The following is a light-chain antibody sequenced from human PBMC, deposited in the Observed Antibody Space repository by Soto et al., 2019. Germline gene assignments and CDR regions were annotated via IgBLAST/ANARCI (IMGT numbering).Light chain of an antibody. CDR1: SSNIGAGYD. Sequence: QSVLTQPPSVSGAPGQRVTISCTGSSSNIGAGYDVHWYQQLPGTAPKLLIYGNINRPSGVPDRFSASKSGTSASLAITGLQAEDEADYYCQSYDISLTGSRVFGGGTKVTVL. J-gene: IGLJ3*02. CDR3: QSYDISLTGSRV. V-gene: IGLV1-40*01. CDR2: GNI.